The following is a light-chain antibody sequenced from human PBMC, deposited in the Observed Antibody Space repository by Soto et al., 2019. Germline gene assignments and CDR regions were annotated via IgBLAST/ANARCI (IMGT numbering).Light chain of an antibody. CDR3: QQSHTVPWT. V-gene: IGKV1-39*01. J-gene: IGKJ1*01. CDR1: QTIDSH. Sequence: DIQMTQSPSSLSASVGDRVSITRRAGQTIDSHLNWYQQRPGRAPKLLIFAASTLQGGVPSRFSGSGSGTEFTLTISSLQLEDFATYYCQQSHTVPWTFGQGTTVE. CDR2: AAS.